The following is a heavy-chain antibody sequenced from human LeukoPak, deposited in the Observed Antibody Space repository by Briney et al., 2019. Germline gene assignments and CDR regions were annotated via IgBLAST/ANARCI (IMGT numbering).Heavy chain of an antibody. CDR1: GGTFSNYA. V-gene: IGHV1-69*13. D-gene: IGHD5-18*01. J-gene: IGHJ4*02. Sequence: ASAKVSCKASGGTFSNYAINWVRQAPGQGLEWMGGITPIFGTANYVQKFQGRVTITADESTSTAYMELSRLRSEDTAIYYCARASSDDTAMATPFAYWGQGTLVTVSS. CDR3: ARASSDDTAMATPFAY. CDR2: ITPIFGTA.